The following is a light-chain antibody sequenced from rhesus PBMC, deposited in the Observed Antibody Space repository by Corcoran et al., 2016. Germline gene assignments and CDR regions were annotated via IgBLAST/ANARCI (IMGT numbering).Light chain of an antibody. CDR3: HHYYNNPT. CDR1: RGVTND. V-gene: IGKV1-25*01. J-gene: IGKJ4*01. Sequence: DIQMTQSPSSLSASVGDRVTITCRASRGVTNDLAWYQQKPGETLRLLIYEASSLQSGIPSRFSGSGSGTDFTLTVSSLQSEDFATYYCHHYYNNPTFGGGTKVEIK. CDR2: EAS.